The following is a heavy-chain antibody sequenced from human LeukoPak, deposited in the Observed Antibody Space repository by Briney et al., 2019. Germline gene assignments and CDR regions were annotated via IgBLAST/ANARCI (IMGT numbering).Heavy chain of an antibody. Sequence: SETLSLTCAVYGGSFSGYYWSWIRQPPGKGLEWIGEINHNGSTNYNPSLKSRVTISVDTSKNQFSLKLSSVTAADTAVYYCARERIAARRGYAFDIWGQGTMVTVSS. CDR2: INHNGST. J-gene: IGHJ3*02. V-gene: IGHV4-34*01. CDR3: ARERIAARRGYAFDI. D-gene: IGHD6-6*01. CDR1: GGSFSGYY.